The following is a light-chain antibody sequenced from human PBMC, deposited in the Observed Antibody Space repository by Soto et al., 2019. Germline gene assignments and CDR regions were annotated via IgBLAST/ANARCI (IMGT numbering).Light chain of an antibody. CDR3: QQYNNWPPPLT. CDR2: GAS. Sequence: EIVMTQSPATLSVSPGERATLSCRASQSVSSNLAWYQQKPGQAPRLLIYGASTRATGIPARFSGSGSGTDFTLNLSSLQSKDFAVYYCQQYNNWPPPLTFGGGTKVEIK. CDR1: QSVSSN. J-gene: IGKJ4*01. V-gene: IGKV3-15*01.